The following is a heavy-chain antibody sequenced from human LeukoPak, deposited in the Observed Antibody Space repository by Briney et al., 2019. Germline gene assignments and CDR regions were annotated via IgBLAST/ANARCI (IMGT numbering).Heavy chain of an antibody. D-gene: IGHD6-19*01. CDR2: IDGDGTLK. CDR3: ARDYSSGWFGKGAY. J-gene: IGHJ4*02. CDR1: GFTFRSYT. Sequence: GGSLRLSCSGSGFTFRSYTMTWVCQAPGKGLEWASSIDGDGTLKYYADSLKGRFTIPRDNANNSVYLQMNSLTADDSGLYFCARDYSSGWFGKGAYWGQGTRVLVSS. V-gene: IGHV3-21*06.